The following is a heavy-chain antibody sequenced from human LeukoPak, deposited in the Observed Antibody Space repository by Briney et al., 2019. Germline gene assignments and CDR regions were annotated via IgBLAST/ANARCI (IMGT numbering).Heavy chain of an antibody. CDR1: GGSFSGYY. Sequence: SETLSLTCAVYGGSFSGYYWSWIRQPPGKGLEWIGEINHSGSTNYNPSLKSRVTISVDTSKNQFSLELSSVTAADTAVYYCARMVVVVVATTGWFDPWGQGTLVTVSS. CDR2: INHSGST. J-gene: IGHJ5*02. D-gene: IGHD2-15*01. CDR3: ARMVVVVVATTGWFDP. V-gene: IGHV4-34*01.